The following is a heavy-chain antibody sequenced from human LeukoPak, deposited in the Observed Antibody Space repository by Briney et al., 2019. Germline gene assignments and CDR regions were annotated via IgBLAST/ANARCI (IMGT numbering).Heavy chain of an antibody. J-gene: IGHJ4*02. CDR3: AKGDSGYGYFDY. V-gene: IGHV3-23*01. CDR1: GFIFRSYV. Sequence: PGGSLRLSCAASGFIFRSYVMSWVRQAPGKGLEWVSTISSTGGSTFHADSVKGRFTISRDNSKNTLYLQMNSLRAEDTAVYYCAKGDSGYGYFDYWGQGTLVTVSS. D-gene: IGHD5-12*01. CDR2: ISSTGGST.